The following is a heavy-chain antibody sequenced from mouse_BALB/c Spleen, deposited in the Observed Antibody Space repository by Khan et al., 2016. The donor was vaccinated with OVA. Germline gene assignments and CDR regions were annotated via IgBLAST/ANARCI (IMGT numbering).Heavy chain of an antibody. CDR2: IDPENGNT. CDR1: GFNIQDYY. J-gene: IGHJ3*01. D-gene: IGHD2-3*01. Sequence: EVQLQQSGAELVRPGALVNLSCKASGFNIQDYYMHWVKQRPEQGLVWIGRIDPENGNTIYDPKFQGKAIITSDTSSNTAYLQLSSLTSEDTAVYYCARDGYSPWFAYWGQGTLVTVSA. V-gene: IGHV14-1*02. CDR3: ARDGYSPWFAY.